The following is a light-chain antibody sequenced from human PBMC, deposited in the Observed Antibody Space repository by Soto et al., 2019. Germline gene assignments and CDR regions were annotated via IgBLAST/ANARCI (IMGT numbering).Light chain of an antibody. CDR3: QPYADSFWT. CDR2: DAS. CDR1: QTISTW. V-gene: IGKV1-5*01. J-gene: IGKJ1*01. Sequence: DIQMTQSPSTLSASVGDRVTITCRASQTISTWLAWYQHKPGKAPKLLISDASSLESGVPFRFTGSGSGTEFSLAINSLQPDDSATYYCQPYADSFWTFGQGTKVEIK.